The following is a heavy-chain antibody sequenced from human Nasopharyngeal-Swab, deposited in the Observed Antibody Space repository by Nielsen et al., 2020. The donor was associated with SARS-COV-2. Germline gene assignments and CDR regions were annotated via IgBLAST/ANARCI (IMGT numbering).Heavy chain of an antibody. V-gene: IGHV3-30*18. Sequence: GESLKISCAASGFTFSSYGMHWVRQAPGKGLEWVAVISYDGSNKYYADSVKGRFTISRDNSKNTLYLQMNSLRAEDTAVYYCAKDRITMIVVVPDYWGQGTLVIVSS. CDR2: ISYDGSNK. CDR1: GFTFSSYG. J-gene: IGHJ4*02. CDR3: AKDRITMIVVVPDY. D-gene: IGHD3-22*01.